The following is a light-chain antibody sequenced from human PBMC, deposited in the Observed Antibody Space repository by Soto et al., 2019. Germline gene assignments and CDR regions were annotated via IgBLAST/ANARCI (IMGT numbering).Light chain of an antibody. CDR1: QSVGDY. CDR3: QQREDWPRA. CDR2: DAS. V-gene: IGKV3-11*01. J-gene: IGKJ4*01. Sequence: EIVLTQSPATLSLSAGERATVSCRASQSVGDYLGWYQQKPGQAPRLLIYDASQRATGVPARFSASGSGTDFTLTISSLEPEDFAIYYCQQREDWPRAFGGGTKVDI.